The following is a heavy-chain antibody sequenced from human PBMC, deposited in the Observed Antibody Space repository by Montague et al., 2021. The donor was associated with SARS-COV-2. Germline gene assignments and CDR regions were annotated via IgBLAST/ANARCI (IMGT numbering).Heavy chain of an antibody. Sequence: SETLSLTCTVSGGSISSYYWSWIRQPPGKGLEWIGYIYYSGSTNYNPSLKSRVTISVDTSKDQFSLKLSSVTAADTAVYYCARDSRTDFDWLFPDSGSYYYYMDVWGKGTTVTVSS. CDR2: IYYSGST. J-gene: IGHJ6*03. D-gene: IGHD3-9*01. CDR1: GGSISSYY. V-gene: IGHV4-59*12. CDR3: ARDSRTDFDWLFPDSGSYYYYMDV.